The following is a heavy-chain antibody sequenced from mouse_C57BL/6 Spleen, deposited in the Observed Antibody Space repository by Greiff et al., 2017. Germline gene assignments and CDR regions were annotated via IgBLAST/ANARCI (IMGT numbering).Heavy chain of an antibody. CDR2: IHPNSGST. Sequence: VQLQQPGAELVKPGASVKLSCKASGYTFTSYWMHWVKQRPGQGLEWIGMIHPNSGSTNYNEKFKSKATLTVDKSSSTAYMQLSSLTSEDSAVYYCAIYYYGSSSGHFDYWGQGTTLTGSS. CDR3: AIYYYGSSSGHFDY. CDR1: GYTFTSYW. J-gene: IGHJ2*01. V-gene: IGHV1-64*01. D-gene: IGHD1-1*01.